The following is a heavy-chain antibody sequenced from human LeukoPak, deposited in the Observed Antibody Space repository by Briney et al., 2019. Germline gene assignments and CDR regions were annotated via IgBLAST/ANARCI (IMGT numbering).Heavy chain of an antibody. CDR3: AEGEGRSGYFGPFDY. Sequence: GGSLRLSCAASGFPFSSYAMHWVRQAPGKGLEWVTLISYDGNNKYYADSVKGRFTISRDNSKNTLYLQMNSLRAEDTAVYYCAEGEGRSGYFGPFDYWGQGTLVTVSS. D-gene: IGHD3-3*01. CDR1: GFPFSSYA. CDR2: ISYDGNNK. J-gene: IGHJ4*02. V-gene: IGHV3-30-3*02.